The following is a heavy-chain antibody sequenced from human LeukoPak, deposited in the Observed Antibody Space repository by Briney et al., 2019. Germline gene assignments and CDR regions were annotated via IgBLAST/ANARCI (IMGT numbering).Heavy chain of an antibody. CDR2: ISGSDGST. D-gene: IGHD3-16*02. Sequence: GGSLRLSCAASGFTFSSYAMSWVRQAPGKGLEWVSGISGSDGSTNYADSVKGRFTISRENSKNTLYLQMNSLRAEDTAVYYCAKDRYGNGQTFDSWGQGTLVTVSS. CDR1: GFTFSSYA. CDR3: AKDRYGNGQTFDS. J-gene: IGHJ4*02. V-gene: IGHV3-23*01.